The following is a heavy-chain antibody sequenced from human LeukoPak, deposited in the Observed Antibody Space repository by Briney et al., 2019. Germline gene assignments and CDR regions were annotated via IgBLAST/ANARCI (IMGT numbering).Heavy chain of an antibody. J-gene: IGHJ4*02. CDR3: ARRGDYEFDS. D-gene: IGHD4-17*01. V-gene: IGHV4-39*01. CDR1: GVSLSSSSYY. Sequence: SETLSLTCTVSGVSLSSSSYYWGWIRQPPGKGLEWIGSIYYSGSTYYNPSLKSRVTISVDTSKNQFSLKLTSVTAADTAVYYCARRGDYEFDSWGQGTLVTVSS. CDR2: IYYSGST.